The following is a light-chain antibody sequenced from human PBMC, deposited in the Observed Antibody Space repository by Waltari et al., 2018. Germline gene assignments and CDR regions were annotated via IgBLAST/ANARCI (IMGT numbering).Light chain of an antibody. CDR1: QSVSSF. CDR2: DAS. CDR3: QRRSNWPPPIT. V-gene: IGKV3-11*01. J-gene: IGKJ5*01. Sequence: EIVLTQSPATLSLSPGERATLSCRASQSVSSFLAWYQQKPGQAPRLLIYDASIRATGIPARFGGSGSGTDFTLTISSLEPEDFAVYYCQRRSNWPPPITFGQGTRLEIK.